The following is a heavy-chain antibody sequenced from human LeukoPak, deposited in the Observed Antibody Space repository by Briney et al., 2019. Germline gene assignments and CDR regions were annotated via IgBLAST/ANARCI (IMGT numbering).Heavy chain of an antibody. V-gene: IGHV4-39*07. Sequence: RSSETLSLTCTVSGGSISSSSYYWGWIRQPPGKGLEWIGSIYYSGSTYYNPSLKSRVTMSVDTSKNQFSLKLSSVTAADTAVYYCARAGYNWNDWRVGAFDIWGQGTMVTVSS. D-gene: IGHD1-1*01. J-gene: IGHJ3*02. CDR3: ARAGYNWNDWRVGAFDI. CDR2: IYYSGST. CDR1: GGSISSSSYY.